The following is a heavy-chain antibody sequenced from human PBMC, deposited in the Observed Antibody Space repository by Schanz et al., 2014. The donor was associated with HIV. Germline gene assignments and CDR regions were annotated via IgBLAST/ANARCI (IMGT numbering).Heavy chain of an antibody. CDR1: GFIFSTYA. CDR2: ISYDGNNK. Sequence: QVQLVESGGGVVQPGRSLRLSCAASGFIFSTYAMHWVRQAPGKGLEWVAVISYDGNNKKYADSVKGRLTISRDNSKNTLYLQMNSLRAEDTAVYYCAGAITMVRGVNPGYWGQGTLVTVSS. J-gene: IGHJ4*02. D-gene: IGHD3-10*01. V-gene: IGHV3-30*03. CDR3: AGAITMVRGVNPGY.